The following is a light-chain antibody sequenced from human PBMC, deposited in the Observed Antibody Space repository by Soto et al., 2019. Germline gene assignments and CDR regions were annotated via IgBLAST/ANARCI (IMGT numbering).Light chain of an antibody. CDR1: SSDVGRYNL. Sequence: QSALTQPASVSGSPGQSITMSCTGTSSDVGRYNLVSWYQQYPGKAPKIIISEVTKRPSGVSDRFSGSKSGNTASLTISGLQSEDEADYYCCSYVGSSTLVFGGGTKVTVL. CDR3: CSYVGSSTLV. J-gene: IGLJ2*01. V-gene: IGLV2-23*02. CDR2: EVT.